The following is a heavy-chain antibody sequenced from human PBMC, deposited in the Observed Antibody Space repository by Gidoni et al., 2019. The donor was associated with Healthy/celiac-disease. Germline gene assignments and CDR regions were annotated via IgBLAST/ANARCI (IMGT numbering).Heavy chain of an antibody. CDR2: ISYDGSNK. V-gene: IGHV3-30*18. D-gene: IGHD3-16*02. J-gene: IGHJ6*02. CDR3: AKVRVWGSYRARADYYGMDV. CDR1: GFTFSSYG. Sequence: QVQLVESGGGVVQPGRSLRLSCAASGFTFSSYGMHWVRQAPGKGLECVAVISYDGSNKYYADSVKGRFTISRDNSKNTLYLQMNSLRAEDTAVYYCAKVRVWGSYRARADYYGMDVWGQGTTVTVSS.